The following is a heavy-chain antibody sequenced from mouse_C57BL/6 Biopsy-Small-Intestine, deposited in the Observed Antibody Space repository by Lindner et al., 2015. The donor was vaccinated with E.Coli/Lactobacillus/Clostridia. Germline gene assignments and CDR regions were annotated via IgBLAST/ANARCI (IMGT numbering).Heavy chain of an antibody. J-gene: IGHJ3*01. V-gene: IGHV1-15*01. CDR1: GYTFTGYE. Sequence: VQLQESGAEMVRPGASVTLSCKASGYTFTGYEMHWVKQTPVHGLEWIGAIDPETGGTAYSQKFKGKAILTADKSSSTAYMELRSLTSEDSAVYYCTKYYDYDWFAYWGQGTLVTVSA. D-gene: IGHD2-4*01. CDR2: IDPETGGT. CDR3: TKYYDYDWFAY.